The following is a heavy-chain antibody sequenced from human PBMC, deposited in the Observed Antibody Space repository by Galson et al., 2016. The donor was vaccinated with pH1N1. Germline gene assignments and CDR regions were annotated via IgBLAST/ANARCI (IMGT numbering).Heavy chain of an antibody. CDR1: GGSISSNHN. V-gene: IGHV4-39*01. J-gene: IGHJ4*02. Sequence: LSLTCPVSGGSISSNHNWGWIRQPPGKGLEWVGSVHYTGAAYYNPSLRSRVTISLDTSKNQFYLKMTSVTAADTAVYYCARPRMWLTFPDYWGQGTLATVSS. CDR3: ARPRMWLTFPDY. D-gene: IGHD6-19*01. CDR2: VHYTGAA.